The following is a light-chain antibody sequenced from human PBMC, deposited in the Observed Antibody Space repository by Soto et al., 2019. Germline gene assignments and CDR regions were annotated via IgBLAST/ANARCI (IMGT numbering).Light chain of an antibody. J-gene: IGLJ1*01. CDR3: RSYADIAHV. CDR2: EVS. V-gene: IGLV2-8*01. Sequence: QSVLTQPPSASGSPGQSVTISCAGTSSDVGGYNYVSWYQQYPGKVPKLMIYEVSERPSGVPDRFSGSKSGNTAFLTVSGLYAEDETYYYCRSYADIAHVFGYGTQLTGL. CDR1: SSDVGGYNY.